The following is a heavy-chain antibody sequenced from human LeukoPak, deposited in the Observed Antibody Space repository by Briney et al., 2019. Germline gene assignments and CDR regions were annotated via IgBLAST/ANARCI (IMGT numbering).Heavy chain of an antibody. D-gene: IGHD6-6*01. CDR3: ARTRSYSSSPDPEYY. Sequence: GGSLRLSCAASGFTFSSYSMNWVRQAPGKGLEWVSSISSSSSYIYYADSVKGRFTISRDNAKNSLYLQMNSLRAEDTAVYYCARTRSYSSSPDPEYYWGQGTLVTVSS. CDR2: ISSSSSYI. CDR1: GFTFSSYS. V-gene: IGHV3-21*01. J-gene: IGHJ4*02.